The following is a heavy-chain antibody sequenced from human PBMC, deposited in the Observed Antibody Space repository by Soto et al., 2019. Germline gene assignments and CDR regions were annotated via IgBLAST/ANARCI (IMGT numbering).Heavy chain of an antibody. Sequence: GASVKVSCKASGYDFTAYDINWVRQASGQGLEWMGWMNPINGATGSARRFQGRVSMTRNTATGTAYLELTSLRSDDSAVYYCGRGPSHREKEGGTHYYYAMDVWGRGTTVTVSS. CDR3: GRGPSHREKEGGTHYYYAMDV. D-gene: IGHD1-7*01. CDR1: GYDFTAYD. J-gene: IGHJ6*02. V-gene: IGHV1-8*02. CDR2: MNPINGAT.